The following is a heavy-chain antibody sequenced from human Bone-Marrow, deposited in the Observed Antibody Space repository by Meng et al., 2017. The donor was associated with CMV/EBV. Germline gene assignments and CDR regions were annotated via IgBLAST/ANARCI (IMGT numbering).Heavy chain of an antibody. D-gene: IGHD6-13*01. V-gene: IGHV3-48*03. CDR1: GFTFSSYE. J-gene: IGHJ4*02. CDR3: ARGAAAAVNLPTEWVY. Sequence: GESLKISCAASGFTFSSYEMNWVRQAPGKGLEWVSYISSSGSTIYYADSVKGRFTISRDNAKNSLYLQMNSLRAEDTAVYYCARGAAAAVNLPTEWVYWGQGTRVTVSS. CDR2: ISSSGSTI.